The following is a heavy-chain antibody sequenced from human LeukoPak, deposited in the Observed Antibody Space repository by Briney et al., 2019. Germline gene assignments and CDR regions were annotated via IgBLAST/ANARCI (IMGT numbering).Heavy chain of an antibody. V-gene: IGHV3-53*01. Sequence: GGSLRLSCAASGFTVSNNYMSWVRQAPGKGLEWVSVIYSGGSIYYADSVKGRFTISRDNSKNTLYLQMNSLRAEDTAVYYCAKAGPYSGSYHGDAFDIWGQGTMVTVSS. CDR3: AKAGPYSGSYHGDAFDI. D-gene: IGHD1-26*01. CDR2: IYSGGSI. CDR1: GFTVSNNY. J-gene: IGHJ3*02.